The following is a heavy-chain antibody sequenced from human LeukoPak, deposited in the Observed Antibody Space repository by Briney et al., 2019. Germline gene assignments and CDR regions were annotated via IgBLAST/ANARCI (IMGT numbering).Heavy chain of an antibody. D-gene: IGHD3-10*01. Sequence: GASVKVSCKASGYTFTGYYMHWVRQAPGQGLEWMGWINPNSGGTNYAQKFQGRVTMTRDTSISTAYMELSRLRSDDTAVYYYARGDRMVRGVEAFDYWGQGTLVTVSS. J-gene: IGHJ4*02. CDR3: ARGDRMVRGVEAFDY. CDR1: GYTFTGYY. V-gene: IGHV1-2*02. CDR2: INPNSGGT.